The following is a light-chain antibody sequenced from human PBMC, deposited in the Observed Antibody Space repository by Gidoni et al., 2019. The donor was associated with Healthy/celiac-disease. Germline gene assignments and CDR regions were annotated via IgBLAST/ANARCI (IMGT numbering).Light chain of an antibody. CDR3: QLYGISPTWT. Sequence: ELGLTQSPGTLSLSPAERATLSCRGIQSVSSCYLAEYQQKPGQAPRLLIYGASSRATGIPDKFSGSGSATAFTLTISRLEPEDVAVYYCQLYGISPTWTFGQGTKVEIK. CDR1: QSVSSCY. CDR2: GAS. V-gene: IGKV3-20*01. J-gene: IGKJ1*01.